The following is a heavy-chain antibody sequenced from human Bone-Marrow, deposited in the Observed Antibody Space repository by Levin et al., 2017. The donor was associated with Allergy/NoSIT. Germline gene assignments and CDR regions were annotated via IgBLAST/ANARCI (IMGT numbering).Heavy chain of an antibody. J-gene: IGHJ5*02. D-gene: IGHD2-15*01. V-gene: IGHV4-39*01. CDR1: GGSIITNSYY. Sequence: SETLTLTCTVSGGSIITNSYYWGWIRQPPGKGLEWIGSIYHSGFTYYNPSLKSRVTISVDTPQNQLSLKLSSVTAADTALYYCARHFVCSGGSCYSEGWFDPWGQGALVTVSS. CDR2: IYHSGFT. CDR3: ARHFVCSGGSCYSEGWFDP.